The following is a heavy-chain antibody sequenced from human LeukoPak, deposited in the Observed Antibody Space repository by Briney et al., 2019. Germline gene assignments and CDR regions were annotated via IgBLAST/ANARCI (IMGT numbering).Heavy chain of an antibody. Sequence: GSLRLSCAASGFTFSSYWMSWVRQPPGKGLEWIGEINHSGSTNYNPSLKSRVTISADTSKNQFSLKLSSVTAADTAVYYCARGRSGSYFAIPGWFDPWGQGTLVTVSS. CDR1: GFTFSSYW. CDR3: ARGRSGSYFAIPGWFDP. V-gene: IGHV4-34*01. J-gene: IGHJ5*02. D-gene: IGHD1-26*01. CDR2: INHSGST.